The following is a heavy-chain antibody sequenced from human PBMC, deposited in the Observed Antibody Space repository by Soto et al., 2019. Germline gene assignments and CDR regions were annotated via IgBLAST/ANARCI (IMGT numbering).Heavy chain of an antibody. CDR2: INAGNGNT. Sequence: QVQLVQSGAEEKKPGASVKVSCKASGYTFTSYAMHWVRQAPGQRLEWMGWINAGNGNTKYSQKFQGRVTITRDTSASTAYMELSSLRSEDTAVYYCARGGLCSGGSCYSGWFDPWGQGTLVTVSS. J-gene: IGHJ5*02. CDR3: ARGGLCSGGSCYSGWFDP. CDR1: GYTFTSYA. D-gene: IGHD2-15*01. V-gene: IGHV1-3*05.